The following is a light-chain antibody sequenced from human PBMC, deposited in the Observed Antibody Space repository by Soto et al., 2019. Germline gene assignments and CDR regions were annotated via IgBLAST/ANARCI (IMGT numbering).Light chain of an antibody. CDR3: QQSYNTPRT. CDR1: ESIDNY. J-gene: IGKJ1*01. V-gene: IGKV1-39*01. CDR2: AAS. Sequence: DIQMTQSPSSLSASVGDRVTLTCRASESIDNYLNWYQQKPGKAPKLLIYAASSLQSGVPSRFSGSGSGTDFTLTISRLQPDDFATYFCQQSYNTPRTFGQGTKVEI.